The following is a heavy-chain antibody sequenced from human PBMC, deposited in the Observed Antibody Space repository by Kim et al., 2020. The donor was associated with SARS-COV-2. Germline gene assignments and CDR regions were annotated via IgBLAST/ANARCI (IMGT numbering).Heavy chain of an antibody. CDR3: AKVSCSGGSCYLGDAFDI. V-gene: IGHV3-23*01. Sequence: KGRFTISRDNSKNTLYLQMNSLRAEDTAVYYCAKVSCSGGSCYLGDAFDIWGQGTMVTVSS. J-gene: IGHJ3*02. D-gene: IGHD2-15*01.